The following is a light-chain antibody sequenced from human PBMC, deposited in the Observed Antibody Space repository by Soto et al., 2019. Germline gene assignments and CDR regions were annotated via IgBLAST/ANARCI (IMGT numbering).Light chain of an antibody. Sequence: QSALTQPPSVSGSPGQSVTISCTGTSSDVGSYNRVSWYQQPPGTAPKLIIFEVDTRPSGVPDRFSGSKSGNTASLTISGLQAEDEADYHCTFYTSSSTWVFGGGTKVTDL. J-gene: IGLJ3*02. CDR3: TFYTSSSTWV. CDR1: SSDVGSYNR. V-gene: IGLV2-18*01. CDR2: EVD.